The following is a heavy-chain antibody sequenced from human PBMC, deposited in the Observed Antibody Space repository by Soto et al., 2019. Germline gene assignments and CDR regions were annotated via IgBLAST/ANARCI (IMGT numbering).Heavy chain of an antibody. Sequence: PSVTLSLTYPCAGCSLNSVYHYLRWIRQPPGKGLEWMGYIYHSGGTHYNPSLNSRLTISIDTSTNRFSLNLTSVTAADTAVYFCARLRWETENNWFDPWGQGDLVIVSS. CDR2: IYHSGGT. J-gene: IGHJ5*02. V-gene: IGHV4-30-4*01. D-gene: IGHD1-26*01. CDR1: GCSLNSVYHY. CDR3: ARLRWETENNWFDP.